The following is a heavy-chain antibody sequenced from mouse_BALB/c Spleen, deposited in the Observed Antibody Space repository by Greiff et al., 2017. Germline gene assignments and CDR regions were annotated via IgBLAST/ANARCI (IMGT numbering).Heavy chain of an antibody. Sequence: EVKLMESGGVLVQPGGSLKLSCAASGFTFSSYTMSWVRQTPEKRLEWVAYISNGGGSTYYPDTVKGRFTISRDNAKNTLYLQMSSLKSEDTAMYYCARHMREITTSFDYWGQGTTLTVSS. CDR1: GFTFSSYT. CDR2: ISNGGGST. CDR3: ARHMREITTSFDY. V-gene: IGHV5-12-2*01. D-gene: IGHD2-4*01. J-gene: IGHJ2*01.